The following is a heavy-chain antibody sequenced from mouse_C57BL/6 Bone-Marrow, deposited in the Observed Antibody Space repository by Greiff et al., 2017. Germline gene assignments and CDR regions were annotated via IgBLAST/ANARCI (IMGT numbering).Heavy chain of an antibody. D-gene: IGHD3-3*01. V-gene: IGHV5-4*01. CDR2: ISDGGSYT. Sequence: EVQVVESGGGLVKPGGSLKLSCAASGFTFSSYAMSWVRQTPEKRLEWVATISDGGSYTYYPDNVKGRFIIYRDNAKNNLYLQMSHLKYEDTAMYYRAREARKSMDYWGQGTSVTVTS. CDR3: AREARKSMDY. CDR1: GFTFSSYA. J-gene: IGHJ4*01.